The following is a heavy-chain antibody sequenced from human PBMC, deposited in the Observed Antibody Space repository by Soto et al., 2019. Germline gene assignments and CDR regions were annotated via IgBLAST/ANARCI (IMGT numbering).Heavy chain of an antibody. CDR3: ARDGDAMVRGPHSFDY. D-gene: IGHD3-10*01. Sequence: QVQLVQSGAEVKKPGSSVKVSCKASGGTFSSYAISWVRQAPGQGLEWMGGIIPIFGTANYAQKFQGRVTITAAKSTSTAYMELSSLRSEDTAVYYCARDGDAMVRGPHSFDYWGQGTLVTVSS. CDR1: GGTFSSYA. V-gene: IGHV1-69*06. J-gene: IGHJ4*02. CDR2: IIPIFGTA.